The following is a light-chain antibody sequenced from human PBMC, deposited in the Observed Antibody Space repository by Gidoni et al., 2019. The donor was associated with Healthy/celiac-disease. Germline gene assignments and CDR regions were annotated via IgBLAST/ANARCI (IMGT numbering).Light chain of an antibody. CDR2: KAS. J-gene: IGKJ1*01. CDR1: QNIYIW. Sequence: DIQLTQSPSTLSASVGDRVTITCRASQNIYIWLACYQQKPGKSPKRLIYKASSLSNGVPSSFSGSGSGTEFTLTISSLQPYDFATYYCQQYESDSRTFXQXTKVEIK. V-gene: IGKV1-5*03. CDR3: QQYESDSRT.